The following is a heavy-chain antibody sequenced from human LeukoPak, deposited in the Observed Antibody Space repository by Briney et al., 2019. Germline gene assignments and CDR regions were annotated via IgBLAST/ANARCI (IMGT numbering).Heavy chain of an antibody. CDR1: GFTFSSYS. V-gene: IGHV3-21*01. J-gene: IGHJ6*02. D-gene: IGHD2-15*01. CDR3: ARDQGGYGMDV. Sequence: PGGSLRLSCAASGFTFSSYSMNWVRQAPGKGLEWVSSISSSSSYIYYADSVKGRFTISRDNAKNSLHLQMNSLRAEDTAVYYCARDQGGYGMDVWGQGTTVTVSS. CDR2: ISSSSSYI.